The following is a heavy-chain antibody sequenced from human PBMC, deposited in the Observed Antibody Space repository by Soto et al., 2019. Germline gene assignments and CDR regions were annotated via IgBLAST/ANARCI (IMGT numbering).Heavy chain of an antibody. CDR3: ARESEDLTSKFDY. J-gene: IGHJ4*02. Sequence: PGGSLRLSCAASGFTFTRYSMNWVRQAPGKGLEWVSSISSTTNYIYYRDSMKGRFTISRDNAKNSLYLEMNSLRAEDTAVYYCARESEDLTSKFDYWGQGTLVTVSS. CDR2: ISSTTNYI. V-gene: IGHV3-21*06. CDR1: GFTFTRYS.